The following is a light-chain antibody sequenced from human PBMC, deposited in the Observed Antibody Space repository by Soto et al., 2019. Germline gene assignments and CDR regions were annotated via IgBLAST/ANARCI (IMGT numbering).Light chain of an antibody. CDR3: QQYVSSQT. CDR2: DTS. Sequence: VMSQSLSALSVTPGEGATLSFRASQGIGDTLAWYQHKPGQTPRPLIYDTSTRATGVPARFSGSRSGTDFTLTISRLEPEDFAVYYCQQYVSSQTFGQGTKVDIK. CDR1: QGIGDT. V-gene: IGKV3-15*01. J-gene: IGKJ1*01.